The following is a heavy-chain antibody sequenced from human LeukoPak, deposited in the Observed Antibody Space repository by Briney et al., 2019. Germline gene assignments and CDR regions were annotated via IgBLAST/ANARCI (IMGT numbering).Heavy chain of an antibody. D-gene: IGHD2/OR15-2a*01. CDR1: GYTLTELS. CDR3: ATDSMMDYYFGY. CDR2: FDPEDGET. Sequence: ASVKVSCKVSGYTLTELSMHWVRQAPGKGLEWMGGFDPEDGETIYAQKFQGRVTMTEDTSTDTAYMELSSLRSEDTAVYYCATDSMMDYYFGYWGQGTLVTVSS. V-gene: IGHV1-24*01. J-gene: IGHJ4*02.